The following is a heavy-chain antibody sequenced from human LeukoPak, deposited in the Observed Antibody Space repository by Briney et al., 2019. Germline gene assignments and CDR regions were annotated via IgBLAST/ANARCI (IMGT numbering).Heavy chain of an antibody. CDR1: GGSISSGDYY. CDR3: ASSGSGSYYKSPAFKYYYYGMDV. CDR2: IYYSGST. Sequence: SETLSLTCTVSGGSISSGDYYWGWSRQPPGKGLEWIVYIYYSGSTYYNPSLKSRVTISVDTSKNQFSLKLSSVTAADTAVYYCASSGSGSYYKSPAFKYYYYGMDVWGQGTTVTVSS. J-gene: IGHJ6*02. D-gene: IGHD3-10*01. V-gene: IGHV4-30-4*01.